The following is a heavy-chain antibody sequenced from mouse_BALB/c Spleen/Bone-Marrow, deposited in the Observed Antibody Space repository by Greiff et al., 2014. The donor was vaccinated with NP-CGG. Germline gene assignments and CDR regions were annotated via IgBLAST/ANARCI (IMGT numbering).Heavy chain of an antibody. Sequence: EVQRVESGGGLVQPGGSLRLSCATSGFTFTDYYMSWVRQPPGKALEWLGFIRNKANGYTTEYSASVEGRFTISRDNSQSILYLQMNSLRAEDSATYYCAREGVYYGNPYWYFDVWGAGTTVTVSS. CDR1: GFTFTDYY. CDR3: AREGVYYGNPYWYFDV. CDR2: IRNKANGYTT. V-gene: IGHV7-3*02. J-gene: IGHJ1*01. D-gene: IGHD2-1*01.